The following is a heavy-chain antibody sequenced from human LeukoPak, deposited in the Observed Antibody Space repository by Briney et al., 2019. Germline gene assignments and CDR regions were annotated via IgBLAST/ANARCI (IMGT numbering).Heavy chain of an antibody. D-gene: IGHD3-22*01. CDR3: ARDRYKYDSSVYSERFDY. CDR1: GASISSYY. J-gene: IGHJ4*02. V-gene: IGHV4-4*07. CDR2: IYTSGST. Sequence: SETLSLTCTVSGASISSYYWSWIRQSPGKGLEWIGRIYTSGSTNYNPSLKSRVTMSVDTSKNQFSLKLSSVTAADTAVYYCARDRYKYDSSVYSERFDYWGQGTLVTVSS.